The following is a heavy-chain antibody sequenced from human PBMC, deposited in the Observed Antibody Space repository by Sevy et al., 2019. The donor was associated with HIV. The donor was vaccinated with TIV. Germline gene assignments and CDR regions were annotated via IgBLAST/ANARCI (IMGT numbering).Heavy chain of an antibody. CDR2: ISSSSSTI. J-gene: IGHJ4*02. CDR3: ASTITKVQGGPVGFDY. Sequence: GGSLRLSCAASGFTFSSYSMNWVRQAPGKGLEWVSYISSSSSTIYYADSVKGRFTISRDNAKNSLYLQMNSLRAEDKAVYYCASTITKVQGGPVGFDYWGQGTLVTVSS. V-gene: IGHV3-48*01. CDR1: GFTFSSYS. D-gene: IGHD3-10*01.